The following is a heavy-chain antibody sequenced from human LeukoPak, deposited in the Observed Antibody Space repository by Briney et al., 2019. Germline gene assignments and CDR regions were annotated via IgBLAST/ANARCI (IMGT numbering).Heavy chain of an antibody. CDR3: SRESGAFSPFGY. D-gene: IGHD1-26*01. J-gene: IGHJ4*02. CDR1: GGFLSSTNW. Sequence: PSGTLSLTCGVSGGFLSSTNWWSWVRQPPGQGLEWIGEISLIELTNYNPSLKSRVTMSLDKSKTHLSLNLTSVTAANTAVYYCSRESGAFSPFGYWGQETLGTVSS. CDR2: ISLIELT. V-gene: IGHV4-4*02.